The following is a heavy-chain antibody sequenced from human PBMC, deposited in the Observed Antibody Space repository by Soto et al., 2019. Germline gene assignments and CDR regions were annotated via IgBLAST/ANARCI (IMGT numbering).Heavy chain of an antibody. CDR1: GYTFTSYA. V-gene: IGHV1-3*01. CDR2: INAGNGNT. CDR3: ARVSVPAARPHNWFDP. D-gene: IGHD2-2*01. Sequence: ASVKVSCKASGYTFTSYAMHWVRQAPGQRLEWMGWINAGNGNTKYSQKFQGRVTITRDTSASTAYMELSSLRSEDTAVYYCARVSVPAARPHNWFDPWGQGTLVTVSS. J-gene: IGHJ5*02.